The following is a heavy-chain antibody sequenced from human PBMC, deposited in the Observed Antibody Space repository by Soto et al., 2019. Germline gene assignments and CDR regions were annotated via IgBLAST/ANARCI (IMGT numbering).Heavy chain of an antibody. CDR3: ARDDYGEAFDI. Sequence: PSETLSLTCTVSGGSISIYYWSWIRQPPGKGLEWIGYIYYSGSTNYNPSLKSRVTISVDTSKNQFSLKLSSVTAADTAVYYCARDDYGEAFDIWGQGTMVTVSS. D-gene: IGHD4-17*01. J-gene: IGHJ3*02. CDR2: IYYSGST. V-gene: IGHV4-59*01. CDR1: GGSISIYY.